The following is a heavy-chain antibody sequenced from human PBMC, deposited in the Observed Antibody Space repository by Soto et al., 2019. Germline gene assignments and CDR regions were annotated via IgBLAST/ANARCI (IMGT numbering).Heavy chain of an antibody. Sequence: ASVKVSCKASGYTFTSYGISWVRQAPGQGLEWMGWISAYNGNTNYAQKIQGRVTMTTDTSTSTAYMELRSLRSDDTAVYYCAREVGGPTRRFFDYWGQGTLVTVSS. J-gene: IGHJ4*02. CDR2: ISAYNGNT. CDR1: GYTFTSYG. CDR3: AREVGGPTRRFFDY. D-gene: IGHD2-15*01. V-gene: IGHV1-18*01.